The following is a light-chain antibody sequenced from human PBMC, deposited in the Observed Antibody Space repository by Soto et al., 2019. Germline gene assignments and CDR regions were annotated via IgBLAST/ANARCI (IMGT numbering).Light chain of an antibody. V-gene: IGKV3-20*01. CDR2: GAS. Sequence: EIVLTQSPGTLSLSPGERATLSYRASQSVTSSFLAWYQQKPGQAPRLLIYGASSRATGIPDRFSGSGSGTDFTLTISRLEPEDFAVYYCHQYDSSPWTFGQGTRVEIK. J-gene: IGKJ1*01. CDR1: QSVTSSF. CDR3: HQYDSSPWT.